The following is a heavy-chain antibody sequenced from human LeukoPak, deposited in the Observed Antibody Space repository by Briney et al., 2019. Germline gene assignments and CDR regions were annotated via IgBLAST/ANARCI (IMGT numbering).Heavy chain of an antibody. D-gene: IGHD2-21*01. CDR1: GFTFSSYE. Sequence: PGGSLRLSCVASGFTFSSYEMNWVRQAPGKGLEWVSYISSSGSTIYYADSVKGRFTMSRDNAKNSLYLQMNSLRAEDTAVYYCARDHVAYSLYWGQGTLVTVSS. J-gene: IGHJ4*02. CDR2: ISSSGSTI. V-gene: IGHV3-48*03. CDR3: ARDHVAYSLY.